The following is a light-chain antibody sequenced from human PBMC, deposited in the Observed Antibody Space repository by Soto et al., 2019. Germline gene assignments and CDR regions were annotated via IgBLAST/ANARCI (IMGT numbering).Light chain of an antibody. J-gene: IGKJ1*01. CDR3: LQDYNYPRT. CDR1: QGSRND. CDR2: AAS. Sequence: AIQMTQSPSSLSASVGDRVTITCRASQGSRNDLGWYQQKPGKAPKLLIYAASSLQSGVPSRFSGSGSGTDFTLTISSLQPDDFATYYCLQDYNYPRTCGQGTKVEIK. V-gene: IGKV1-6*01.